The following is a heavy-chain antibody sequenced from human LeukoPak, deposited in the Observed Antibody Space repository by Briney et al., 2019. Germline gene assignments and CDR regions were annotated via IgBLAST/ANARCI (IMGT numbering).Heavy chain of an antibody. V-gene: IGHV3-21*01. D-gene: IGHD3-22*01. CDR1: GFTFSSYS. Sequence: GGSLRLSCAASGFTFSSYSMNWVRQAPGKGLEWVSSISSSSSYIYYADSVKGRFTISRDNAKNSPYLQMNSLRAEDTAVYYCARAEIGLHMDVWGKGTTVTVSS. J-gene: IGHJ6*03. CDR3: ARAEIGLHMDV. CDR2: ISSSSSYI.